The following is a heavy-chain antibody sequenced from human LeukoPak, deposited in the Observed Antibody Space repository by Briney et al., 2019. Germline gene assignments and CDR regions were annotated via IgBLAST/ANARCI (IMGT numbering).Heavy chain of an antibody. J-gene: IGHJ4*02. CDR3: ASSPSTNYYDSSGYSFDY. D-gene: IGHD3-22*01. V-gene: IGHV4-4*02. Sequence: DPSETLSLTCAVSGDSISSSNWWSWVRQPPGKGLEWIGEIYHSGSTNYNPSLKSRVTISVDKSKNQFSLKVSSVTAADTAVYYCASSPSTNYYDSSGYSFDYWGQGTLVTVSS. CDR1: GDSISSSNW. CDR2: IYHSGST.